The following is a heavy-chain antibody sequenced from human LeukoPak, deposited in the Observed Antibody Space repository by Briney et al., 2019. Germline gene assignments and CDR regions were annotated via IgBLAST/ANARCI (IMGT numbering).Heavy chain of an antibody. CDR1: GGSLSGYY. CDR3: AILYNYGSISSVY. D-gene: IGHD5-18*01. V-gene: IGHV4-34*01. J-gene: IGHJ4*02. Sequence: PSETLSLTCAVYGGSLSGYYWTWIRQTPGKGLEWIGEINYSGNTNYNRSLKSRVTISADTSKNQFSLRLSSVTAADTAVYYCAILYNYGSISSVYWGQGTLVTVSS. CDR2: INYSGNT.